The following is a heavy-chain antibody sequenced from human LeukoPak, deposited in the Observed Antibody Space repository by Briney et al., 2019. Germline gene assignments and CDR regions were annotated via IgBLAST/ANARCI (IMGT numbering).Heavy chain of an antibody. CDR3: AKCLSDYIFDY. V-gene: IGHV3-23*01. D-gene: IGHD4-11*01. J-gene: IGHJ4*02. CDR2: IGGSGGCA. CDR1: GFTFSSYA. Sequence: GGSLRLSCAASGFTFSSYAMAWVRQAPGKGLEWVSVIGGSGGCAYYADSVRGRFTISRDNSKNTLYLQMHSLRAEDTAVYYCAKCLSDYIFDYWGQGTLVTVSS.